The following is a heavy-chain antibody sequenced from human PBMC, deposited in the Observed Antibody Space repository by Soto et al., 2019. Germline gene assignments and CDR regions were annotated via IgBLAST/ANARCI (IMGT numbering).Heavy chain of an antibody. CDR1: GFTFSSYA. V-gene: IGHV3-23*01. Sequence: VSLQISCAASGFTFSSYAMSWVRQAPGKGLEWVSTISGSGSNTYYADSVKGRFTISRDNSKNTLYLQMNSLRAEDTAVYYCARAPDGSGSYYYFDGWGQGTLVTVSS. D-gene: IGHD3-22*01. CDR3: ARAPDGSGSYYYFDG. J-gene: IGHJ4*02. CDR2: ISGSGSNT.